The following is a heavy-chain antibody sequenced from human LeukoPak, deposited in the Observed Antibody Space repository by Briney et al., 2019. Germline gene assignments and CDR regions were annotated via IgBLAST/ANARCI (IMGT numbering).Heavy chain of an antibody. V-gene: IGHV3-53*01. CDR3: ASSNDYDAFDI. CDR2: IYSGGST. D-gene: IGHD2-8*01. CDR1: GFTVSSNY. Sequence: GGSLRLSCAASGFTVSSNYMSLVRQAPGKGLEWVSVIYSGGSTYYADSVKGRFTISRDNSKNTLYLQMNSLRAEDTAVYYCASSNDYDAFDIWGQGTMVTVSS. J-gene: IGHJ3*02.